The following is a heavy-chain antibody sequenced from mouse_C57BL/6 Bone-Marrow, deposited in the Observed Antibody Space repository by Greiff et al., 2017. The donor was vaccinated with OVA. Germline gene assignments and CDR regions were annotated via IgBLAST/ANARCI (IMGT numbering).Heavy chain of an antibody. J-gene: IGHJ1*03. D-gene: IGHD2-3*01. V-gene: IGHV1-81*01. CDR1: GYTFTSYG. CDR3: ARRGGLLLSPWYFDV. Sequence: QVHVKQSGAELARPGASVKLSCKASGYTFTSYGISWVKQRTGQGLEWIGEIYPRSGNTYYNEKFKGKATLTADKSSSTAYMELRSLTSEDSAVYFCARRGGLLLSPWYFDVWGTGTTVTVSS. CDR2: IYPRSGNT.